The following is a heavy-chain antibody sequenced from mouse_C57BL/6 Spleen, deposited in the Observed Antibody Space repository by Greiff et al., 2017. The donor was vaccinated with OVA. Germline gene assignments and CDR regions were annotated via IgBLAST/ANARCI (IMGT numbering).Heavy chain of an antibody. CDR2: IYPGDGDT. CDR1: GYAFSSSW. V-gene: IGHV1-82*01. J-gene: IGHJ2*01. Sequence: VQLVESGPELVKPGASVKISCKASGYAFSSSWMNWVKQRPGTGLEWIGRIYPGDGDTNYNGKFKGKATLTADKSSSTAYMQLSSLTSEDSAVYFCARSREKDFDYWGQGTTLTVSS. CDR3: ARSREKDFDY.